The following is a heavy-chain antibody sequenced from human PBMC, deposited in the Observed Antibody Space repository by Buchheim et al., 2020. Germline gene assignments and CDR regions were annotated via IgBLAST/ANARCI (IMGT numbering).Heavy chain of an antibody. D-gene: IGHD6-6*01. CDR3: VGGVAAHYYFDY. J-gene: IGHJ4*02. CDR2: INHSGST. Sequence: QVQLQQWGAGLLKPSETLSLTCAAYGGSFSGYYWSWIRQPPGKGLEWIGEINHSGSTNYNPSLTSRVTISVDPAKNQFSLKLSTVTAADTAVYYAVGGVAAHYYFDYWGQGTL. CDR1: GGSFSGYY. V-gene: IGHV4-34*01.